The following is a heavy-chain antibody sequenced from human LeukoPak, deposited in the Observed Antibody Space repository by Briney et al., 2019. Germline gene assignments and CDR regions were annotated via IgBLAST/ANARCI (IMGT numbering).Heavy chain of an antibody. V-gene: IGHV4-4*07. CDR2: IYTSGST. CDR1: GGSISSYY. J-gene: IGHJ4*02. Sequence: PSETLSLTCTVSGGSISSYYWSWIRQPAGKGLEWIGRIYTSGSTNYNPSLKSRVTISVDTSKNQFSLKLSSVTAADTAVYYCARGGGLRAARPRGTFDYWGQGTLVTVSS. D-gene: IGHD6-6*01. CDR3: ARGGGLRAARPRGTFDY.